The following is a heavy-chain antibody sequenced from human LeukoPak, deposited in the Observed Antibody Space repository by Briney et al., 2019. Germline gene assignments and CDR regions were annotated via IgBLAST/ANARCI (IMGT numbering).Heavy chain of an antibody. Sequence: SETLSLTCAVSGGSISSGGYSWSWIRQPPGRGLEWIGYISYSGNTYYNPSLKSRLTISVDTSKNQFSLKLSSVTAADTAVYYCARGERYDFHFDYWGQGTLVTVSS. CDR3: ARGERYDFHFDY. CDR2: ISYSGNT. V-gene: IGHV4-30-4*07. J-gene: IGHJ4*02. CDR1: GGSISSGGYS. D-gene: IGHD3-3*01.